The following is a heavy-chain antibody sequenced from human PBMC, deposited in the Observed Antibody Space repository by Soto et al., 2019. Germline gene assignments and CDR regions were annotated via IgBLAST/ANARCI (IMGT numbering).Heavy chain of an antibody. CDR2: ISYDGSNK. V-gene: IGHV3-30*18. D-gene: IGHD4-17*01. Sequence: QVQLVESGGGVVQPGRSLRLSCAASGFTFSSYGMHWVRQAPGKGLEWVAVISYDGSNKYYADSVKGRFTISRDNSKNTRYLQMNSLRAEDTAVYYCAKVPHDYGDYDAFDIWGQGTMVTVSS. CDR3: AKVPHDYGDYDAFDI. CDR1: GFTFSSYG. J-gene: IGHJ3*02.